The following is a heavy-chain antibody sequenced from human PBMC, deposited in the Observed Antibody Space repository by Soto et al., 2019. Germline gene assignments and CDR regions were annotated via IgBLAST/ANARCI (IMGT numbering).Heavy chain of an antibody. V-gene: IGHV3-23*01. Sequence: PGGSLRLSCAASGFTFSSYAMSWVRQAPGKGLEWVSAISGSGGSTYYADSVKGRFTISRDNSKNTLYLQMNSLRAEDTAVYYCANILYSGYAESPNGWGQGTLVTV. CDR3: ANILYSGYAESPNG. D-gene: IGHD5-12*01. J-gene: IGHJ4*02. CDR2: ISGSGGST. CDR1: GFTFSSYA.